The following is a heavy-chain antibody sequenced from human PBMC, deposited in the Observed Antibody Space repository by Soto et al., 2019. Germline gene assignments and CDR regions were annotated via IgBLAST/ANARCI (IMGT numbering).Heavy chain of an antibody. CDR1: GGSISSDY. CDR2: INHSGSI. D-gene: IGHD6-13*01. J-gene: IGHJ4*02. Sequence: SETLYLTCTVSGGSISSDYWSWIRQPPGKGLEWIGEINHSGSINYNPSIKSRVTISVDTSKNQFSLKLSSVTAADTAVYYCARGEPYSSSWYVLDYWGQGTLVTVSS. V-gene: IGHV4-34*01. CDR3: ARGEPYSSSWYVLDY.